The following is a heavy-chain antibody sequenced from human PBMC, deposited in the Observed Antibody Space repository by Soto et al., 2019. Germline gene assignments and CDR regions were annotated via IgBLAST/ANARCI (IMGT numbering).Heavy chain of an antibody. CDR1: GYSFTSYW. Sequence: GESLKISCKGSGYSFTSYWIGWVRQMPGKGLEWMGIIYPGDSDTRYSPSFQGQVTISADKSISTAYLQWSSLKASDTAMYYCARDTTVYYYGMDVWGQGXTVTVSS. CDR2: IYPGDSDT. D-gene: IGHD4-4*01. CDR3: ARDTTVYYYGMDV. V-gene: IGHV5-51*01. J-gene: IGHJ6*02.